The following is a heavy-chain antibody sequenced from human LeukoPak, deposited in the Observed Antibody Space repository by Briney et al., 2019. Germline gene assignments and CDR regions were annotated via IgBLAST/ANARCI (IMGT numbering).Heavy chain of an antibody. V-gene: IGHV4-34*01. CDR2: INHSGST. J-gene: IGHJ4*02. Sequence: SETLSLTCAIYGGSFSGYYWSWIRQPPGKGLEWIGEINHSGSTNYNPSLKSRVTISVDTSKNQFSLKLSSVTAADTAVYYCARGKRGYSSSWYDYWGQGTLVTVSS. CDR3: ARGKRGYSSSWYDY. CDR1: GGSFSGYY. D-gene: IGHD6-13*01.